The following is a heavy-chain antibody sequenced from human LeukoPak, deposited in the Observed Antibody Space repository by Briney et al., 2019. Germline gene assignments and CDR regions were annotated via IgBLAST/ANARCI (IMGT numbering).Heavy chain of an antibody. J-gene: IGHJ4*02. V-gene: IGHV4-34*01. Sequence: SETLSLTCAVYGGSFSGYFWSWIRQPPGKGLEWIGEINDSGRTNYNPSLKSRVTMSVDTSKNQFSLKLSSVTAADTAVYYCARLGRSGDLEGYFDYWGQGTLVTVSS. CDR3: ARLGRSGDLEGYFDY. D-gene: IGHD2-21*02. CDR2: INDSGRT. CDR1: GGSFSGYF.